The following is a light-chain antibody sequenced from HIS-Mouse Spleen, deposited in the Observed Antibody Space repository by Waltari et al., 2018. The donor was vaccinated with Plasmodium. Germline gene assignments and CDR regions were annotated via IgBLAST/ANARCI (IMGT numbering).Light chain of an antibody. Sequence: EIVMTQSPATLSVSPGERATLSCRASQSVSSNLAWYQQKPCQAPRLLIYGASTRATGIPDRFSGSGSGTEFTLTISSLQSEDFAVYYCQQYNNWSFTFGPGTKVDIK. CDR2: GAS. CDR1: QSVSSN. J-gene: IGKJ3*01. CDR3: QQYNNWSFT. V-gene: IGKV3-15*01.